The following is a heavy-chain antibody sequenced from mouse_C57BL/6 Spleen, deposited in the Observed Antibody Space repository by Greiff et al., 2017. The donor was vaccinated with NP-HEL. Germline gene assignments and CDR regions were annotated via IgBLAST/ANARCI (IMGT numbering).Heavy chain of an antibody. Sequence: VQLQQSGAELAKPGASVKLSCKASGYTFTSYWMHWVKQRPGQGLDWIGYINLSSGSTKYNQKFKDKATLTADKSSSTADMQLIRLTYEESAVYYCARPYLLGDYYAMDYWGQGTSVTVSS. CDR3: ARPYLLGDYYAMDY. CDR1: GYTFTSYW. D-gene: IGHD5-5*01. CDR2: INLSSGST. J-gene: IGHJ4*01. V-gene: IGHV1-7*01.